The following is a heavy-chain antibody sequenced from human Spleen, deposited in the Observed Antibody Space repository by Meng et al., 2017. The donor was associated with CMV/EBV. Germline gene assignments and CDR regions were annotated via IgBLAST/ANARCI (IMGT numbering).Heavy chain of an antibody. CDR2: IYSGGST. Sequence: GESLKISCAASGFTVSSNYMSWVRQAPGKGLEWVSVIYSGGSTYNADSVKGRFTISRDNSKNTLYLQMNSLRAEDTAVYYCARDPVGYCSSTSCYNGYWGQGTLVTVSS. V-gene: IGHV3-53*01. D-gene: IGHD2-2*02. CDR3: ARDPVGYCSSTSCYNGY. J-gene: IGHJ4*02. CDR1: GFTVSSNY.